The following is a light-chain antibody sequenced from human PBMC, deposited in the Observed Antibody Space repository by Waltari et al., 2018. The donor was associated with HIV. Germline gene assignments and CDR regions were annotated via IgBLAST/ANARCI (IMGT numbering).Light chain of an antibody. CDR2: EVS. CDR3: CAYAGSTTYVI. Sequence: QSALTQPPSVSGSPGQSITISCTGTSSDVGGYNLVPRYQQHPGKAPKLMLYEVSKRPSGVSNRFSGSKSGNTASLTISGLQAEDEADYYCCAYAGSTTYVIFGGGTKLTVL. J-gene: IGLJ2*01. V-gene: IGLV2-23*02. CDR1: SSDVGGYNL.